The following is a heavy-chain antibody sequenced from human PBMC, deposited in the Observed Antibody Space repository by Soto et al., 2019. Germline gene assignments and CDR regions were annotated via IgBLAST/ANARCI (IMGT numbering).Heavy chain of an antibody. D-gene: IGHD3-9*01. CDR2: ISAYNGNT. V-gene: IGHV1-18*01. CDR3: ASQLLASYYDILTGYLYGMDV. Sequence: ASVKVSCKASGYTFTSYGISWVRQAPGQGLEWMGWISAYNGNTNYAQKLQGRVTMTTDTSTSTAYMGLRSLRSDDTAVYYCASQLLASYYDILTGYLYGMDVWGQGTTVTVSS. J-gene: IGHJ6*02. CDR1: GYTFTSYG.